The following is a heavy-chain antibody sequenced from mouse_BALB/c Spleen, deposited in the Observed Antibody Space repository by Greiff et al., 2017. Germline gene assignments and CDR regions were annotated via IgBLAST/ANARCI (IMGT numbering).Heavy chain of an antibody. CDR1: GDSITSGY. D-gene: IGHD2-3*01. CDR2: ISYSGST. J-gene: IGHJ2*01. V-gene: IGHV3-8*02. CDR3: ARYWDGYYGYFDY. Sequence: VQLKESGPSLVKPSQTLSLTCSVTGDSITSGYWNWIRKFPGNKLEYMGYISYSGSTYYNPSLKSRISITRDTSKNQYYLQLNSVTTEDTATYYCARYWDGYYGYFDYWGQGTTLTVSS.